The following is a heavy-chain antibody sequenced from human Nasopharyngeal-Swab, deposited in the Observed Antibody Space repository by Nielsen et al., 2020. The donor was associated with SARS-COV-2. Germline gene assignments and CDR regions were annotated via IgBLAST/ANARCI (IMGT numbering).Heavy chain of an antibody. Sequence: GGSLRLSCAASGFTFSSYAVSWVRQAPGKGLEWVSAISGSGGSTYYADSVKGRFTISRDNSKNTLYLQMNSLRAEDTAVYYCAKDSSGYPLFDYWGQGTLVTVSS. CDR3: AKDSSGYPLFDY. J-gene: IGHJ4*02. V-gene: IGHV3-23*01. CDR2: ISGSGGST. D-gene: IGHD3-22*01. CDR1: GFTFSSYA.